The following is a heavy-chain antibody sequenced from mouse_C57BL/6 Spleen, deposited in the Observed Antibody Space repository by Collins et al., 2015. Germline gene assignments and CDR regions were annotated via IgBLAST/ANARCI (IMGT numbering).Heavy chain of an antibody. CDR1: GYTFTNYG. Sequence: QIQLVQSGPELKKPGETVKISCKASGYTFTNYGMNWVNQAPGKGLKWMGWINTNTGEPTYAEEFKGRFAFSLETSASTAYLQINNLKNEDTATYFCARSPYGWFAYWGQGTLVTVSA. CDR3: ARSPYGWFAY. CDR2: INTNTGEP. D-gene: IGHD2-10*02. V-gene: IGHV9-3*02. J-gene: IGHJ3*01.